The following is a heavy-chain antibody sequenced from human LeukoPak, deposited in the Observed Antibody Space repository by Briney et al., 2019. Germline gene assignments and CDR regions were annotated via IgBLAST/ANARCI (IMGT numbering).Heavy chain of an antibody. D-gene: IGHD1-26*01. CDR1: GFTFSSYD. V-gene: IGHV3-23*01. CDR3: AKGNWGERLDWYFDL. CDR2: ITGSGGST. Sequence: GGPLRLSCAASGFTFSSYDMSWVRQAPGSGLEWVSGITGSGGSTYYADSVKGRFTISRDNSKNTLHLQMNSLRAEDTAVYYCAKGNWGERLDWYFDLWGRGTLVTVSS. J-gene: IGHJ2*01.